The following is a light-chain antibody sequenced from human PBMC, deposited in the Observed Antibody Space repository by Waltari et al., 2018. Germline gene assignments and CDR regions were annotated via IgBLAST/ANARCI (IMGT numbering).Light chain of an antibody. CDR1: QSVGSY. V-gene: IGKV3-11*01. CDR2: DAS. J-gene: IGKJ2*01. Sequence: EILLTHSPATLSLSPGDTATLSCRASQSVGSYLAWYQQKPGQPPRLLIYDASNRATGVPARFRGSGSGTDFTLTISSLEAEDFAVYYCQQRSNWTPHTFGQGARLEIK. CDR3: QQRSNWTPHT.